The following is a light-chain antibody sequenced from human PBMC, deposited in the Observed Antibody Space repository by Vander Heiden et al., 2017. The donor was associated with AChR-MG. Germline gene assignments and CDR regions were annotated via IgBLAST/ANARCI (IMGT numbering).Light chain of an antibody. CDR1: SSDIGSFKL. CDR2: EVR. Sequence: QSALTQPAAVSGSPGQSITISCTGTSSDIGSFKLVSWYQQHPGKAPKVIIYEVRKRPSGDFHRFSGSKSGNTASLTISGLQPEDEADYYCCSYATAATVFGGGTKLTVL. CDR3: CSYATAATV. V-gene: IGLV2-23*02. J-gene: IGLJ3*02.